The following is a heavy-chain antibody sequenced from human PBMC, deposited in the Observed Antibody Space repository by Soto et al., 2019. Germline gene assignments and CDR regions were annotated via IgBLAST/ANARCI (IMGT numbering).Heavy chain of an antibody. CDR3: ARGPGGDLPYFDY. D-gene: IGHD2-21*02. CDR2: IIPIFGTA. V-gene: IGHV1-69*13. J-gene: IGHJ4*02. CDR1: GGTFISYA. Sequence: SVQVSCKASGGTFISYAISWVRQAPGQGLEWMGGIIPIFGTANYAQKSQGRVTITADESTSTAYMELSSLRSEDTAVYYCARGPGGDLPYFDYWGQATRVTVSS.